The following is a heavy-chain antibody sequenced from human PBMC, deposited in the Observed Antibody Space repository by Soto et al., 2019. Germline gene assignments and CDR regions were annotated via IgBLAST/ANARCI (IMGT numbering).Heavy chain of an antibody. CDR1: GGSISSSNW. Sequence: QVQLQESGPGLVKPSGTLSLTCAVSGGSISSSNWWSWVRQPPGKGLEWIGEIYHSGSTKYNPALKRRVTRSVDKSKNQFSLKLSSVTAADTAVYYCARGSSGWNFDYWGQGTLVPVSS. CDR3: ARGSSGWNFDY. CDR2: IYHSGST. J-gene: IGHJ4*02. V-gene: IGHV4-4*02. D-gene: IGHD6-19*01.